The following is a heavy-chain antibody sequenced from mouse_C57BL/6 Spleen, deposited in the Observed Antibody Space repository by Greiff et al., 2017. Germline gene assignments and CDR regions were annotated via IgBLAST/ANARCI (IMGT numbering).Heavy chain of an antibody. CDR3: ARGTTVGGDY. V-gene: IGHV1-82*01. CDR2: IYPGDGDT. CDR1: GYAFSSSW. D-gene: IGHD1-1*01. J-gene: IGHJ4*01. Sequence: VQLQQSGPELVKPGASVKISCKASGYAFSSSWMNWVKQRPGKGLEWIGRIYPGDGDTNYNGKFKGKATLTADKSSSTAYMQLSSLTSEDSAVYFCARGTTVGGDYWGQGTSVTVSS.